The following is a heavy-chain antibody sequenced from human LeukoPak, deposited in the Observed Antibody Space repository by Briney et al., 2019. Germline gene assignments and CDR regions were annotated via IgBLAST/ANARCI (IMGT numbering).Heavy chain of an antibody. CDR3: ARVVHWVANIFYWYFDL. J-gene: IGHJ2*01. D-gene: IGHD7-27*01. CDR2: IYYSGST. V-gene: IGHV4-59*01. Sequence: SETLSLTCTVSGGSISSYYWSWIRQPPGKGLEWIGYIYYSGSTNYNPSLKSRVTTSVDTSKNQFSLKLSSVTAADTAVYYCARVVHWVANIFYWYFDLWGRGALVTVSS. CDR1: GGSISSYY.